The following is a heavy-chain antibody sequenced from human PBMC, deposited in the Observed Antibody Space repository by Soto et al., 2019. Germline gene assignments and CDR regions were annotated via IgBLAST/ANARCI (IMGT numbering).Heavy chain of an antibody. J-gene: IGHJ6*02. CDR1: GYTFTSYA. CDR3: ASRKKASLGYCSSTSCPLVFGMDV. Sequence: QVQLVQSGAEVKKPGASVKVSCKASGYTFTSYAMHWVRQAPGQRLEWMGWINAGNGNTKYSQKFQGRVTITRDTSASTAYMELSSLRSEDTAVYYCASRKKASLGYCSSTSCPLVFGMDVWGQGTTVTVSS. CDR2: INAGNGNT. D-gene: IGHD2-2*01. V-gene: IGHV1-3*01.